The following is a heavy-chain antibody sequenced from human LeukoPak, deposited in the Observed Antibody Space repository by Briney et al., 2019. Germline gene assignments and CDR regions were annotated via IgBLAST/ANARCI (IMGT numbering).Heavy chain of an antibody. CDR1: GGTFSSYA. Sequence: GASVKVSCKASGGTFSSYAISWVRQAPGQGLEWMGGIIPIFGTANYAQKFQGRVTITADESTSTAYMELSSLRSEDTAVYYCARGGRFVGGGAFDIWGQGTMVTVSS. V-gene: IGHV1-69*13. CDR3: ARGGRFVGGGAFDI. CDR2: IIPIFGTA. D-gene: IGHD6-19*01. J-gene: IGHJ3*02.